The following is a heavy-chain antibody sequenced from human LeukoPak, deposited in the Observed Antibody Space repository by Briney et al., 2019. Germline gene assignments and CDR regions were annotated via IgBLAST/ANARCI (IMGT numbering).Heavy chain of an antibody. CDR2: ISYDGSNK. CDR3: ATLSGY. J-gene: IGHJ4*02. V-gene: IGHV3-30*04. CDR1: GFTFSSYA. Sequence: GGSLRLSCAASGFTFSSYAMHWVRQAPGKGLEWVAVISYDGSNKYYADSVKGRFTISRDNSKNTLYLQMNGLRAEDTAVYYCATLSGYWGQGTLVTVSS. D-gene: IGHD3-16*02.